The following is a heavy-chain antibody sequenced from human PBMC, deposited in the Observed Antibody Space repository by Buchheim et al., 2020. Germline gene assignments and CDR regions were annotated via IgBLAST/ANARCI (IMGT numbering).Heavy chain of an antibody. CDR3: VRDRGWTAFDH. Sequence: EVHLVEAGGDLVQPGGSLRLSCAASGFTFRDYWMQWVRQAPGKGLVRVSYIDTDGRKTGYADSVKGRFTLSRDNAQNTLYLHMTSLRVEDTAVYYCVRDRGWTAFDHWGQGAL. CDR1: GFTFRDYW. D-gene: IGHD2-15*01. CDR2: IDTDGRKT. V-gene: IGHV3-74*01. J-gene: IGHJ5*02.